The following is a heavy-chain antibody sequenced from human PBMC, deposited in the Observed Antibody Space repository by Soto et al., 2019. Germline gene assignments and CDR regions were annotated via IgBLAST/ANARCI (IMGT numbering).Heavy chain of an antibody. V-gene: IGHV4-59*08. J-gene: IGHJ3*02. D-gene: IGHD3-9*01. CDR3: ARRLYDILTGYSDAFDI. Sequence: SETLSLTCTFSGGSISSYYWSWIRQPPGKGLEWIGYIYYSGSTNYNPSLKSRVTISVDTSKNQFSLKLSSVTAADTAVYYCARRLYDILTGYSDAFDIWGQGTMVTVSS. CDR1: GGSISSYY. CDR2: IYYSGST.